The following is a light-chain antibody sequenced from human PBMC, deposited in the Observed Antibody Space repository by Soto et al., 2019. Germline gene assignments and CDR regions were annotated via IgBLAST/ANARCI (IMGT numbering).Light chain of an antibody. CDR3: CSYAGSYTYV. CDR2: DVS. J-gene: IGLJ1*01. CDR1: SSNIGGYNS. V-gene: IGLV2-11*01. Sequence: SALTQPRSVSGSPGQSVTISCTGTSSNIGGYNSVSWYQQHPGKAPKLMIYDVSKRPSGVPDRFSGSKSGNTASLTISGLQAEDEADYYCCSYAGSYTYVFGTGTKLTVL.